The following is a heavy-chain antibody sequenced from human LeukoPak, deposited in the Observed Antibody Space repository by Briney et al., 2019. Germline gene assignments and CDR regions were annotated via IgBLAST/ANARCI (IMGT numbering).Heavy chain of an antibody. CDR1: GFTFSSYG. CDR3: AKTQSVRFGELKIDYFDY. D-gene: IGHD3-10*01. Sequence: GGTLRLSCAASGFTFSSYGMSWVRQAPGKGLEWVSAISGSGGSTYYADSVKGRFTISRDNSKNTLYLQMNSLRAEDTAVYYCAKTQSVRFGELKIDYFDYWGQGTLVTVSS. V-gene: IGHV3-23*01. CDR2: ISGSGGST. J-gene: IGHJ4*02.